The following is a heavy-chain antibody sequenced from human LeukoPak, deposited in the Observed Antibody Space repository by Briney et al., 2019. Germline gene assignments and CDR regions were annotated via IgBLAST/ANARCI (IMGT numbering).Heavy chain of an antibody. V-gene: IGHV1-18*01. CDR3: ARDRATSGWYQDDY. Sequence: ASVKVSCKASGGTFSSYAISWARQAPGQGLEWMGWISGYNGKRNYAQKIQGRVTMTADTSTSTAYMELRSLRSDDTAMYYCARDRATSGWYQDDYWGQGTLVTVSS. CDR1: GGTFSSYA. CDR2: ISGYNGKR. J-gene: IGHJ4*02. D-gene: IGHD6-19*01.